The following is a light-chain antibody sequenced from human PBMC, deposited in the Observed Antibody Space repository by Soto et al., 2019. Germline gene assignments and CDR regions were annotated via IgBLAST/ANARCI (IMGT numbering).Light chain of an antibody. CDR2: AAS. CDR1: HDISNL. CDR3: QHFRAFPIT. V-gene: IGKV1-9*01. Sequence: IQLTQSPSSLSAFVVDRVTITCRASHDISNLLAWYQQKPGKAPKVLIYAASTLQSGVPSRFSGSGSGTDFTLTISSLQPEDFATYYCQHFRAFPITFGQGTRLEIK. J-gene: IGKJ5*01.